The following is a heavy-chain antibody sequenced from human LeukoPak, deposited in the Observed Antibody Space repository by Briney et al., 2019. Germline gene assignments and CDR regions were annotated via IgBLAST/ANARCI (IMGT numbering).Heavy chain of an antibody. J-gene: IGHJ4*02. CDR2: IYYSGST. D-gene: IGHD4-23*01. CDR1: GGSISSYY. CDR3: ARDPGGPGDY. V-gene: IGHV4-59*01. Sequence: SSETLSLTCTVSGGSISSYYWSWIRQPPGKGLEWIGYIYYSGSTNYNPSLKSRVTISVDTSKNQFSLKLSSVTAADTAVYYCARDPGGPGDYWGQGTQVTISS.